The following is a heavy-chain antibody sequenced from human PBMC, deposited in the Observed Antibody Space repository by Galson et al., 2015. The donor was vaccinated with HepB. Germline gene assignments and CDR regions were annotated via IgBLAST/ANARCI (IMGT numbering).Heavy chain of an antibody. Sequence: SVKVSCKASGYTFTGYYMHWVRQAPGQGLEWMGWINPNCGGTNYAQKFQGRVTMTRDTSISTAYMELSRLRSDDTAVYYCARVKRQAVAGVWFDPWGQGTLVTVSP. V-gene: IGHV1-2*02. CDR2: INPNCGGT. CDR1: GYTFTGYY. CDR3: ARVKRQAVAGVWFDP. J-gene: IGHJ5*02. D-gene: IGHD6-19*01.